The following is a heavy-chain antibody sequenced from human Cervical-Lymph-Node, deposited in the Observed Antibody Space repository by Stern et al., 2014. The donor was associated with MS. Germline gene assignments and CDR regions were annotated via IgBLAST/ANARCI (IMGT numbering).Heavy chain of an antibody. CDR1: GGSISSYY. J-gene: IGHJ2*01. CDR3: ARRGYYDSSGSLDFDL. CDR2: IYYSGST. D-gene: IGHD3-22*01. V-gene: IGHV4-59*01. Sequence: QLQLQESGPGLVKPSETLSLTCTVSGGSISSYYWSWIRQPPGKGLEWIGYIYYSGSTNYNPSLKSRVTISVDTSKNQFSLKLSSVTAADTAVYYCARRGYYDSSGSLDFDLWGRGTLVTVSS.